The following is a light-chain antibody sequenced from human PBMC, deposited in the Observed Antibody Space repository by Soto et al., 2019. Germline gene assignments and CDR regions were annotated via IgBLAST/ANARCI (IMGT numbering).Light chain of an antibody. V-gene: IGLV1-40*01. CDR3: QSYDNSLSHVV. CDR1: NSNIGSFYD. J-gene: IGLJ2*01. CDR2: GDN. Sequence: QTVLTQPPSVSGAPGQRVTIPCTGSNSNIGSFYDVHWYQQLPGTVPKLLIYGDNNRPSGVPDRFSGSKSGTSASLAITGLQAEDEADYYCQSYDNSLSHVVFGGGTKLTVL.